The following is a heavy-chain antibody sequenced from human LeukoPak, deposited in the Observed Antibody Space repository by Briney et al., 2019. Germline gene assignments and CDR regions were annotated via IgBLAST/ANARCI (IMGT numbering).Heavy chain of an antibody. CDR3: AKLIGESYYDFWSGSNNWFDP. CDR2: ISYDGSNK. V-gene: IGHV3-30*18. D-gene: IGHD3-3*01. Sequence: GGSLRLSCAASGFTFSSYGMHWVRQAPGKGLEWVAVISYDGSNKYYADSVKGRFTISRDNSKNTLYLQMKSLRAEDTAVYYCAKLIGESYYDFWSGSNNWFDPWGQGTLVTVSS. J-gene: IGHJ5*02. CDR1: GFTFSSYG.